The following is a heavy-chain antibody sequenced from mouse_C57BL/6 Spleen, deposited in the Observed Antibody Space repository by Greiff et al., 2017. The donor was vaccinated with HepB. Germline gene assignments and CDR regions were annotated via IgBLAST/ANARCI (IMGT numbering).Heavy chain of an antibody. Sequence: QVQLQQSGAELVRPGASVTLSCKASGYTFTDYEMHWVKQTPVHGLEWIGAIDPETGGTAYNQKFKGKAILTADKSSSTAYMELRSLTSEDSAVYYCTRTYYGNYYWGQGTTLTVSS. D-gene: IGHD2-10*01. CDR1: GYTFTDYE. J-gene: IGHJ2*01. V-gene: IGHV1-15*01. CDR2: IDPETGGT. CDR3: TRTYYGNYY.